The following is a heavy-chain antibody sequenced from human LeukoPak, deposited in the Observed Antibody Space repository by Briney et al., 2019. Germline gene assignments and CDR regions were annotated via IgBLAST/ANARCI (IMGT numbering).Heavy chain of an antibody. Sequence: PGGSLRLSCAASGFTFSDYYMSWIRQAPGKGLEWVSYISSSGSTIYYADSVKGRFTISRDNAKNSLYLQMNSLRAEDTAVYYCARSRDVMFYDAFDIWGQGTMVTVSS. D-gene: IGHD2-21*02. CDR3: ARSRDVMFYDAFDI. V-gene: IGHV3-11*04. CDR2: ISSSGSTI. CDR1: GFTFSDYY. J-gene: IGHJ3*02.